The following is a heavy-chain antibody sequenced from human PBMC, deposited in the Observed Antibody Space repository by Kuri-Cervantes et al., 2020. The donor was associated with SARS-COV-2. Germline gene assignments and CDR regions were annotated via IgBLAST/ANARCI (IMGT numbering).Heavy chain of an antibody. Sequence: SVKVSCKASGGTFNNYAISWVRQAPGQGLEWMGRIIPILGIANYAQKFQGRVTITADKSTSTAYMELSSLRSEDTAVYYCARVFAVTTTINYYYYGMDVWGQGTTVTVSS. J-gene: IGHJ6*02. D-gene: IGHD4-11*01. CDR1: GGTFNNYA. CDR2: IIPILGIA. CDR3: ARVFAVTTTINYYYYGMDV. V-gene: IGHV1-69*04.